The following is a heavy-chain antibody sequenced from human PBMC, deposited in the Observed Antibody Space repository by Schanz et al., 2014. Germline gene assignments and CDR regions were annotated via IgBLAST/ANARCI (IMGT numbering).Heavy chain of an antibody. CDR3: ARWVYYYDSSVHILRGYFGY. V-gene: IGHV3-74*01. CDR2: INRDGSST. J-gene: IGHJ4*02. D-gene: IGHD3-22*01. Sequence: APGNGTGWVSHINRDGSSTTYADSVKVRFTVSRDNGKNTLYLQMNSLRAEDTAVYYSARWVYYYDSSVHILRGYFGYWGQGTVVTVSS.